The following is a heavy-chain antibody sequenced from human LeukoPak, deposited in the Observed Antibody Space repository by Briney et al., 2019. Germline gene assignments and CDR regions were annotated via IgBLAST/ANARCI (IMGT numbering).Heavy chain of an antibody. Sequence: PGGSLRLSCATSGFTFSNHGMNWVRQAPGKGLEWVSGISPSGDIKYYADSVKGRFSISRDSSKNILNLQMNSLRAEDTAVYYCAKDRCSNGIGCYYYYMDVWGKGTTVTIYS. CDR1: GFTFSNHG. V-gene: IGHV3-23*01. D-gene: IGHD2-8*01. CDR2: ISPSGDIK. J-gene: IGHJ6*03. CDR3: AKDRCSNGIGCYYYYMDV.